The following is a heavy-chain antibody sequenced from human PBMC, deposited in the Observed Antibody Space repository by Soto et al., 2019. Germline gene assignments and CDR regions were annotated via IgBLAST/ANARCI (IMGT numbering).Heavy chain of an antibody. J-gene: IGHJ6*02. V-gene: IGHV3-7*01. CDR1: GFTFSSYW. CDR2: IKQDGSEK. Sequence: GGSLRLSCAASGFTFSSYWMSWVRQAPGKGLEWVANIKQDGSEKYYVDSVKGRFTISRDNAKNSLYLQMDSLRAEDTAVYYCARENLGSFLNGYYTVLAYYSGMDVSGQGTTVTVYS. CDR3: ARENLGSFLNGYYTVLAYYSGMDV. D-gene: IGHD3-3*01.